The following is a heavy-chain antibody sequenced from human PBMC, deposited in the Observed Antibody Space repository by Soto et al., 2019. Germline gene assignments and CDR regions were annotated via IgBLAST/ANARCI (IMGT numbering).Heavy chain of an antibody. CDR3: PKDSRVVDQTYYFDY. D-gene: IGHD2-15*01. CDR1: GFTFSSYG. J-gene: IGHJ4*02. V-gene: IGHV3-30*18. CDR2: ISYDGSNK. Sequence: GGSLGLSCAASGFTFSSYGMHWVRQAPGKGLEWVAVISYDGSNKYYAASVKGRFTISRDNSKNTLHLHMNSLRAEDTAVYYCPKDSRVVDQTYYFDYWGQGTLVTVSS.